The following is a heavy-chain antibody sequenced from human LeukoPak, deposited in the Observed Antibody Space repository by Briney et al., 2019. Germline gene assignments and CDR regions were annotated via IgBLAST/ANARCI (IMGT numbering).Heavy chain of an antibody. CDR3: AKGDIVVVAASNDY. CDR1: GFTFSNYA. Sequence: GGSLRLSCAASGFTFSNYAMSWVRQAPGKGLEWVSALSGSGGSTYYADSVKGRFTISRDNSKNTLYLQMNSLRAEDTAVYYCAKGDIVVVAASNDYWGQGTLVTVPS. CDR2: LSGSGGST. J-gene: IGHJ4*02. D-gene: IGHD2-15*01. V-gene: IGHV3-23*01.